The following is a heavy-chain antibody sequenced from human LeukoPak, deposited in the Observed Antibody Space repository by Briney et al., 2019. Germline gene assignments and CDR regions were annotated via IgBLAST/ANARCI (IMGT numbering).Heavy chain of an antibody. CDR2: INNDGSST. V-gene: IGHV3-74*01. J-gene: IGHJ6*02. Sequence: GSLRLSCAASGFTFSSYWMHWVRQAPGKGLVWVSRINNDGSSTSYADSVKGRFTISRDNAKNTLYLQMNSLRAEDTAVYYCARDLTDTAMLGSYGMDVWGQGTTVTVSS. CDR1: GFTFSSYW. D-gene: IGHD5-18*01. CDR3: ARDLTDTAMLGSYGMDV.